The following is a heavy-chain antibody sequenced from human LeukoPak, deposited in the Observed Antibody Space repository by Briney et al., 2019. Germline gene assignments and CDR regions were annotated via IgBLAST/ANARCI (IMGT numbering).Heavy chain of an antibody. V-gene: IGHV3-74*01. CDR3: ARVGYNYGYDY. Sequence: GVSLTLSCAASGFTFSRYSMNWVRQAPGKGLVWVSRINPDGSSTTYADSVKGRFTISRDNAKNTLSLQMNSLRAEDTAVYYCARVGYNYGYDYWGQGTLVTVSS. CDR2: INPDGSST. J-gene: IGHJ4*02. D-gene: IGHD5-18*01. CDR1: GFTFSRYS.